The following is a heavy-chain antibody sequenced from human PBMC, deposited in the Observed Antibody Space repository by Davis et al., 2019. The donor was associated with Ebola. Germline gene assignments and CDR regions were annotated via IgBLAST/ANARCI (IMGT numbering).Heavy chain of an antibody. CDR2: IRGSGDNT. V-gene: IGHV3-23*01. CDR1: GFTFSIYA. D-gene: IGHD4-23*01. Sequence: PGGSLRLSCTASGFTFSIYAMSWVRQAPGKGLEWVSTIRGSGDNTSYADSVKGRFTISRDNSKNTLYLQMNSLRAEDTAVYYCARNSRFYYYGMDVWGQGTTVTVSS. CDR3: ARNSRFYYYGMDV. J-gene: IGHJ6*02.